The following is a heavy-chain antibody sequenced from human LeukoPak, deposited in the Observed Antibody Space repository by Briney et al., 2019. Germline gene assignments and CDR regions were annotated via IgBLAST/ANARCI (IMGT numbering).Heavy chain of an antibody. CDR2: ISACNGNT. V-gene: IGHV1-18*01. J-gene: IGHJ4*02. CDR1: GGTFSTYA. Sequence: ASVKVSCKASGGTFSTYAISWVRQAPGQGLEWMGWISACNGNTNYAQKLQGRVTMTTDTSTSTAYMELRSLRSDDTAVYYCARYEQWLTHLIDYWGQGTLVTVSS. CDR3: ARYEQWLTHLIDY. D-gene: IGHD6-19*01.